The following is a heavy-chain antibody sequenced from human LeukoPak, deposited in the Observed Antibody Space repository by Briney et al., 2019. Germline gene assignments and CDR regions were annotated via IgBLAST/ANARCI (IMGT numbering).Heavy chain of an antibody. D-gene: IGHD2-15*01. V-gene: IGHV3-23*01. CDR3: AKDGSVVAPPGHYFDY. CDR1: GFTFSSYA. Sequence: PGGSLRLSCAASGFTFSSYAMSWVRQAPGKGLERVSAISGSGGSTYYADSVKGRFTISRDNSKNTLYLQMNSLRAEDTAVYYCAKDGSVVAPPGHYFDYWGQGTLVTVSS. CDR2: ISGSGGST. J-gene: IGHJ4*02.